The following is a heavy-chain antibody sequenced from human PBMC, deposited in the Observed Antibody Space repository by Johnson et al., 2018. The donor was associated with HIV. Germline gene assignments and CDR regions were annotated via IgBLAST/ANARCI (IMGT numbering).Heavy chain of an antibody. CDR2: ISYSGSDT. CDR1: GFTFSSYA. D-gene: IGHD5-18*01. CDR3: AKERTAMVTPVEA. V-gene: IGHV3-30*04. J-gene: IGHJ3*01. Sequence: QVQLVESGGGVVQPGRSLRLSCAASGFTFSSYAMHWVRQAPGKGLEWVAVISYSGSDTYYVDSVKGRFTVSRDNSENTLFLQMNSLRDEDTAVYYCAKERTAMVTPVEAWGQGTRVTVSS.